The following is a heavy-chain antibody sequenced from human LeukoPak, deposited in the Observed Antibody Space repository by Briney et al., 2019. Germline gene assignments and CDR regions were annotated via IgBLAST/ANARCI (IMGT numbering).Heavy chain of an antibody. CDR3: ARDSDYYDSSGSYFDY. CDR1: GGSISSYY. D-gene: IGHD3-22*01. V-gene: IGHV4-59*01. J-gene: IGHJ4*02. Sequence: SETLSLTCTVSGGSISSYYWSWIRQPPGKGLEWIGYIYYSGSTNYNPSLKSRVTISVDTSKNQFSLKLSSVTAADTAVYYCARDSDYYDSSGSYFDYWGQGTLVTVSS. CDR2: IYYSGST.